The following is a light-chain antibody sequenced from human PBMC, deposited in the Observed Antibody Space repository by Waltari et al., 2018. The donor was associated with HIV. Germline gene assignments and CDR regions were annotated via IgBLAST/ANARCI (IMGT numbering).Light chain of an antibody. CDR2: WAS. V-gene: IGKV4-1*01. CDR1: QRVLYSSSNKNY. CDR3: QQYYSTPTWT. Sequence: DIVMTQSPDSLAVSLGERATINCKSSQRVLYSSSNKNYLAWYQQKPGQPPKLLIYWASIRESGVPDRFSGSGSGTDFTLTISSLQAEDVAVYYCQQYYSTPTWTFGQGTKVEIK. J-gene: IGKJ1*01.